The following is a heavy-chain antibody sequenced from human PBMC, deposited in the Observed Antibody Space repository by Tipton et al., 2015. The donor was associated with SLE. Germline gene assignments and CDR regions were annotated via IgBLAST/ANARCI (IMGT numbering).Heavy chain of an antibody. Sequence: GLVKPSETLSLTCSVSGGSISSYFWTWIRQPPGKGLEWIGHIFYTGSTRYNPSLKSRVTISVDTSKSQISLKLSPVTAAETAVYYCARVMKPYHHDSSGYYESDYFDYWGRGTLVTVSS. V-gene: IGHV4-59*12. J-gene: IGHJ4*02. D-gene: IGHD3-22*01. CDR3: ARVMKPYHHDSSGYYESDYFDY. CDR2: IFYTGST. CDR1: GGSISSYF.